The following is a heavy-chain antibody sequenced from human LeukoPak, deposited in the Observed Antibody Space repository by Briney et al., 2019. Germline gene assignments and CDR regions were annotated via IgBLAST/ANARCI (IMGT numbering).Heavy chain of an antibody. J-gene: IGHJ4*02. CDR3: ARDPYTLLAVGGLFDY. Sequence: GGSLRLSCAASGFTFSSYAMHWVRRAPGKGLEWVAVISYDGSYKYYADSVKGRFTISRDNSKNTLYLQMNSLRAEDTAVYYCARDPYTLLAVGGLFDYWGQGTLVTVSS. D-gene: IGHD6-19*01. CDR1: GFTFSSYA. CDR2: ISYDGSYK. V-gene: IGHV3-30*04.